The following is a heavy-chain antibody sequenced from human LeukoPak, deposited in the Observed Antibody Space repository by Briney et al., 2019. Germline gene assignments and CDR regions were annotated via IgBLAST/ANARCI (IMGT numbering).Heavy chain of an antibody. CDR3: ARVAGGKFHLDY. V-gene: IGHV3-21*01. D-gene: IGHD6-13*01. J-gene: IGHJ4*02. CDR2: ITSTGTYI. CDR1: GFAFSTYS. Sequence: GGSLRLSCAASGFAFSTYSMNWVRQAPGKGLEWISSITSTGTYIYYADSVKGRFTISRDNAKHSLYLQMNSLRAEDTAVYFCARVAGGKFHLDYWGQGTQVTVSS.